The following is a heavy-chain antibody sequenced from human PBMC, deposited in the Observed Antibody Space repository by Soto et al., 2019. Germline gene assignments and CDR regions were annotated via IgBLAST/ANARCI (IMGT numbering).Heavy chain of an antibody. V-gene: IGHV1-69*01. CDR3: ARVHYEYIWGAYSH. Sequence: QVLLVQSGAEVKKPGSSVKVSCKASGGTFSNYAITWVRQAPGQGLEWMGGSIPIFGTPNYAQKFQGRVTITADESTSTAYMELSSLKSEDTAVYYCARVHYEYIWGAYSHWGQGTLVTVSS. CDR2: SIPIFGTP. CDR1: GGTFSNYA. D-gene: IGHD3-16*01. J-gene: IGHJ4*02.